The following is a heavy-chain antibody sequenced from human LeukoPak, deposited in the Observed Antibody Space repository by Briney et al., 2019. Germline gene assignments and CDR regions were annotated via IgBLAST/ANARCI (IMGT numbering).Heavy chain of an antibody. V-gene: IGHV3-30*18. D-gene: IGHD1-1*01. CDR1: GFTFSSYA. Sequence: GGSLRLSCAASGFTFSSYAMHWVRQAPGKGLEWVAIISYDGTNKYYADSVKGRFTTSRDNSKNTLYLQMNSLRAEDTAVYYCAKYIAPNEGSALQHWGQGTLVTVSS. CDR3: AKYIAPNEGSALQH. J-gene: IGHJ1*01. CDR2: ISYDGTNK.